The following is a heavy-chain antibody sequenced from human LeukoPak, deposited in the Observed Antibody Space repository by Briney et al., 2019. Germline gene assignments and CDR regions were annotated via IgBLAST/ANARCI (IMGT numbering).Heavy chain of an antibody. Sequence: GGSLRLSCAASGFTFSDYYMSWIRQAPGKGLEWVSTISGSDGSTYYADSVKGRFTISRDSSKNTLFLQMNRLRPEDAAVYYCAKAPVTTCRGAYCYPFDYWGQGTLVTVSS. CDR3: AKAPVTTCRGAYCYPFDY. CDR1: GFTFSDYY. CDR2: ISGSDGST. V-gene: IGHV3-23*01. D-gene: IGHD2-21*01. J-gene: IGHJ4*02.